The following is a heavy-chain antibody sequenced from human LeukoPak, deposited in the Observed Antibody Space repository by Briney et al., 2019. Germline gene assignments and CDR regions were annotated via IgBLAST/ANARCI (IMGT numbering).Heavy chain of an antibody. Sequence: GGSLRLSCAASGFTFSSYSMNWVRQAPGKGLEWVSAISGSGGSTYYADSVKGRFTISRDNSKNTLYLQMNSLRAEDTAVYYCAESSSFLVDSRIDYWGQGTLVTVSS. CDR1: GFTFSSYS. CDR2: ISGSGGST. J-gene: IGHJ4*02. V-gene: IGHV3-23*01. CDR3: AESSSFLVDSRIDY. D-gene: IGHD6-13*01.